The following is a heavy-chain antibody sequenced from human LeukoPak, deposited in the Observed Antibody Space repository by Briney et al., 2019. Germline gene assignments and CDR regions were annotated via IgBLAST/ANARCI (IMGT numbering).Heavy chain of an antibody. CDR1: GFTFSTYW. CDR2: IKQDGSEK. Sequence: GGSLRLSCAASGFTFSTYWMSWVRQAPGKGLEWVATIKQDGSEKSFVDSVKGRFTISRDNAKNSLFLQMNSLRAEDTAVYYCARDGYYDFWSGYFAGAGGGKFDYWGQGTLVTVSS. V-gene: IGHV3-7*01. J-gene: IGHJ4*02. D-gene: IGHD3-3*01. CDR3: ARDGYYDFWSGYFAGAGGGKFDY.